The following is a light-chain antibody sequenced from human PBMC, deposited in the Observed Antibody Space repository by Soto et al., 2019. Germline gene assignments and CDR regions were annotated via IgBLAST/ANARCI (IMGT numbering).Light chain of an antibody. CDR3: QQYSVWPLT. CDR2: GAS. V-gene: IGKV3D-15*01. J-gene: IGKJ4*01. Sequence: EIVLTQSPATLSVSPGERAALSCRASQSVSNNLAWYQQKPGQPPRLLIFGASTRATGIPARFSGSGSEAEFALTISTPQSEDFAVYYCQQYSVWPLTFGGGTKVDI. CDR1: QSVSNN.